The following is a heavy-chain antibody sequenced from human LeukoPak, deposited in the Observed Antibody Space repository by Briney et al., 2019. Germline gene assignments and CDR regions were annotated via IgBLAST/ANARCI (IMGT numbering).Heavy chain of an antibody. V-gene: IGHV1-69*13. J-gene: IGHJ4*02. CDR1: VGTFSSYV. Sequence: SVKVSCMASVGTFSSYVISWVGPAPGQGGEWMGGIIRIFGTTNYAQKFQGRVTITADESTSRAYMELSRLRSGDTAVYYCARDLQVGSGDYWGQGTLVTVSS. CDR3: ARDLQVGSGDY. D-gene: IGHD1-26*01. CDR2: IIRIFGTT.